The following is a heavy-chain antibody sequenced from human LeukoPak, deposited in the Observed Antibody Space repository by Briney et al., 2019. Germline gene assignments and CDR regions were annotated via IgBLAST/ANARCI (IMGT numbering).Heavy chain of an antibody. J-gene: IGHJ2*01. V-gene: IGHV4-59*01. CDR3: ARDTAVGL. CDR2: IYYSGST. Sequence: SETLSLTCTVSGGSISNYWSWIRQPPGKGLEWIGHIYYSGSTNYNPSLNSRVSISLDTSKNQFSLKVRSVTAADTAVYYCARDTAVGLWGRGTLVTVSS. CDR1: GGSISNY.